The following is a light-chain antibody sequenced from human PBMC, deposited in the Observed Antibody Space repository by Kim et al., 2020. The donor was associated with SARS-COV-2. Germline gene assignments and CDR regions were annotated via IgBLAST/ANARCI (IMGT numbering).Light chain of an antibody. CDR2: GAS. J-gene: IGKJ1*01. CDR1: QSVGTN. CDR3: QQYDDWPPWT. V-gene: IGKV3-15*01. Sequence: VSPGERATRSCRASQSVGTNVAWYQQKPGQAPQRLIYGASTRAAGIPARFSGSASGTEFTLTISSLQSEDLAVYSCQQYDDWPPWTFGQGTKLEI.